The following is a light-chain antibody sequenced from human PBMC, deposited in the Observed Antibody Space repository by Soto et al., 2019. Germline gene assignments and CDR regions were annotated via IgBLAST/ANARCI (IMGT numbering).Light chain of an antibody. CDR1: QSVSSY. CDR2: DAS. J-gene: IGKJ4*01. V-gene: IGKV3-11*01. CDR3: HQRSTWPPT. Sequence: EIVLTQSPATLSLSPGERATLSCRASQSVSSYLGWYQQKPGQPPRLLIYDASNRATGIPARFSGSGSGTDFTLTISSQEPQDFAIYYCHQRSTWPPTFGGGTKVEIK.